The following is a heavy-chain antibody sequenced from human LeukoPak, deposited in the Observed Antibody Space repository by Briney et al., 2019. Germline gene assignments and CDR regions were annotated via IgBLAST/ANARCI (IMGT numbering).Heavy chain of an antibody. Sequence: SETLSLTCAVYGGSFSGYYWSWIRQPPGKGLEWIGEINHSGSTNYNPSLKSRVTISVDTSKNQFSLKLGSVTAADTAVYYCARGRSSSGYKMGFDYWGQGTLVTVSS. CDR3: ARGRSSSGYKMGFDY. D-gene: IGHD6-19*01. J-gene: IGHJ4*02. CDR2: INHSGST. V-gene: IGHV4-34*01. CDR1: GGSFSGYY.